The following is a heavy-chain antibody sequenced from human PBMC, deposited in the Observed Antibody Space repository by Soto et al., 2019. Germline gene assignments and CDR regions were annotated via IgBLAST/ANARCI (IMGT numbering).Heavy chain of an antibody. CDR3: ARHGYMSGWYGGI. V-gene: IGHV1-69*14. CDR2: IIPIFGSP. Sequence: QVQLVQSGAEVKMPGSSVKVSCKASGGAFSSYAISWVRQAPGQGLEWMGGIIPIFGSPNYAQTFQGRVTMTADKSTSTAYMELRSLRSEDTAMYYCARHGYMSGWYGGIWGQGTMVTVSS. J-gene: IGHJ3*02. D-gene: IGHD6-19*01. CDR1: GGAFSSYA.